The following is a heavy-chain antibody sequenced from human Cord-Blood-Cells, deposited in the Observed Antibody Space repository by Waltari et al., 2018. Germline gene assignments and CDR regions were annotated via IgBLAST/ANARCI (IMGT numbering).Heavy chain of an antibody. D-gene: IGHD1-1*01. Sequence: QVTLKESGPVLVKPIDIFTLTCTVYGFSLSNARMRVSWIRQHPGKALEWLAHIFTNDEKSYRTSLKRMLTFTKNTSKSQVVLTITNMDPVDTATYYCARSSELAFDYCPQGTLVTVSS. V-gene: IGHV2-26*01. CDR1: GFSLSNARMR. CDR3: ARSSELAFDY. CDR2: IFTNDEK. J-gene: IGHJ4*02.